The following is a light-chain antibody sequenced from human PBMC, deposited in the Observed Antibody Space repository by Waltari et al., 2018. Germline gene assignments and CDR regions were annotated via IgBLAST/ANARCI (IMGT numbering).Light chain of an antibody. CDR1: QRVSSF. Sequence: EIVLTQSPATLSLSPGERATLPCRASQRVSSFLAWYQQKPGQTPRLLIYDASNLATGIPARFSGSGSGTDFTLTISSLEPEYFAVYYCQQRSDWPLTFGGGTKVEVK. CDR2: DAS. CDR3: QQRSDWPLT. J-gene: IGKJ4*01. V-gene: IGKV3-11*01.